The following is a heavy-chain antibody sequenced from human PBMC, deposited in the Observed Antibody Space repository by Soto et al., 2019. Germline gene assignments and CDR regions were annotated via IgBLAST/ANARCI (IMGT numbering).Heavy chain of an antibody. CDR3: ARGGITIFGVVAYYFDY. CDR1: GFTFSSYW. V-gene: IGHV3-74*01. D-gene: IGHD3-3*01. CDR2: IHNDGSTT. Sequence: PGGSLRLSCAASGFTFSSYWMHWVRQAPGKGLMWVSRIHNDGSTTRYADSVKGRFTISRDNAKNTFSLKLSSVTAADTAVYYCARGGITIFGVVAYYFDYWGQGTLVTVSS. J-gene: IGHJ4*02.